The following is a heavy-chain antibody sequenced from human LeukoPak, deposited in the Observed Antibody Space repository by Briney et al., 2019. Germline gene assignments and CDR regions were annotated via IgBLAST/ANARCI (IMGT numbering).Heavy chain of an antibody. J-gene: IGHJ4*02. CDR1: GFTFSSYG. CDR3: AKMYYDFWSGYPLDY. D-gene: IGHD3-3*01. Sequence: GGSLRLSCAASGFTFSSYGMHWVRQAPGKGLEWVAFIRYDGSNKYYADSVKGRFTISRDNSKNTLYLQMNSLRAEDTAVYYCAKMYYDFWSGYPLDYWGQGTLVTVSS. V-gene: IGHV3-30*02. CDR2: IRYDGSNK.